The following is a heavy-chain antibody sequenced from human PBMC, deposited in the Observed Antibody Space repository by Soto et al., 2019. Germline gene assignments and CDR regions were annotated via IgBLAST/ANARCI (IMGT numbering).Heavy chain of an antibody. CDR2: VHSSGST. CDR1: GDSISSYY. Sequence: SDTVYVTCIDSGDSISSYYWSWIRQPAGKGLEWIGRVHSSGSTNYNPSLQSRVTMSVDTSKNQFSLKLSSVTAADTAVYYCTKGPNWNYYYYGVDVWGQGITVTVSS. V-gene: IGHV4-4*07. CDR3: TKGPNWNYYYYGVDV. D-gene: IGHD1-20*01. J-gene: IGHJ6*02.